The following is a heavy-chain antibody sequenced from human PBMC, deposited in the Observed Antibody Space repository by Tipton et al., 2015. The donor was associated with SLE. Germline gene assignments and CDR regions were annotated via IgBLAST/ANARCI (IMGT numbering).Heavy chain of an antibody. CDR1: GYTFISYD. CDR3: ARGPDYGGNSAYFQH. Sequence: QLVQSGAEVKKPGASVKVSCRASGYTFISYDINWVRQTPGQGLEWMGWMNPDTDQTGYAQKFQGRVTMTRDTSTSTAYMELSSLTSDDTAVYYCARGPDYGGNSAYFQHWGQGTLVTVSP. V-gene: IGHV1-8*01. CDR2: MNPDTDQT. D-gene: IGHD4-23*01. J-gene: IGHJ1*01.